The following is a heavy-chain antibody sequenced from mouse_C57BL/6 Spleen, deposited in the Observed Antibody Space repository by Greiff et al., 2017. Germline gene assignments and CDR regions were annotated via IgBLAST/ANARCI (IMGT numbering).Heavy chain of an antibody. D-gene: IGHD2-4*01. V-gene: IGHV1-82*01. CDR1: GYAFSSSW. CDR2: IYPGDGDT. CDR3: ARGGYDYDPYYYAMDY. J-gene: IGHJ4*01. Sequence: QVQLQQSGPELVKPGASVKISCKASGYAFSSSWMNWVKQRPGKGLEWIGRIYPGDGDTNYNGKFKGKATLTADKYSSTAYMQLSSLTSEDSAVYFCARGGYDYDPYYYAMDYWGQGTSVTVSS.